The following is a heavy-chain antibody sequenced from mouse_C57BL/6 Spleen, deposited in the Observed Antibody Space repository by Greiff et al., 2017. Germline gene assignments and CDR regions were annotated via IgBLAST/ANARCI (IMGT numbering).Heavy chain of an antibody. CDR3: ARGGYSYYYAMDY. CDR1: GYAFTNYL. D-gene: IGHD2-3*01. CDR2: INPGSGGT. Sequence: VQLQQSGAELVRPGTSVKVSCKASGYAFTNYLIEWVKQRPGQGLEWIGVINPGSGGTNYNEKFKGKATLTADKSSSTAYMQLSSLTSEDSAVYFCARGGYSYYYAMDYWGQGTSVTVSS. J-gene: IGHJ4*01. V-gene: IGHV1-54*01.